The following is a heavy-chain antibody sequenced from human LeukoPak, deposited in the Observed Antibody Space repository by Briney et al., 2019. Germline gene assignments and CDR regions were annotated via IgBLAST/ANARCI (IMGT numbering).Heavy chain of an antibody. D-gene: IGHD2-2*02. V-gene: IGHV5-51*01. CDR2: IYPGDSDT. CDR3: ARQGGGGYCSSTSCYREYWFDP. Sequence: KVSCKASGYTFTSYWIGWVRQMPGKGLEWMGIIYPGDSDTRYSPSFQGQVTISADKSISTAYLQWSSLKASDTAMYYCARQGGGGYCSSTSCYREYWFDPWGQGTLVTVSS. J-gene: IGHJ5*02. CDR1: GYTFTSYW.